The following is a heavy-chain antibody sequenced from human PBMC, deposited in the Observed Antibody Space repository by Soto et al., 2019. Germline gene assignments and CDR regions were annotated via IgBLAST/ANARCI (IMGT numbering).Heavy chain of an antibody. CDR1: GFTFSSYS. D-gene: IGHD6-13*01. CDR3: ARDFGSSWYGDYYGMDV. J-gene: IGHJ6*02. CDR2: ISSSSSYI. Sequence: PGGSLRLSCAASGFTFSSYSMNWVRQAPGKGLEWVSSISSSSSYIYYADSVKGRFTISRDNAKNSLYLQMNSLRAEDTAVYYCARDFGSSWYGDYYGMDVWGQGTTVTVSS. V-gene: IGHV3-21*01.